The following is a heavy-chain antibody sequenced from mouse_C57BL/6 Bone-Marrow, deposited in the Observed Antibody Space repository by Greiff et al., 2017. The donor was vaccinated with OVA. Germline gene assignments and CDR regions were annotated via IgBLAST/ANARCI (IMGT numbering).Heavy chain of an antibody. J-gene: IGHJ3*01. V-gene: IGHV5-6*01. Sequence: EVKLMESGGDLVKPGGSLKLSCAASGFTFSSYGMSWVRQTPDKRLEWVATISSGGSYTYYPDSVKGRFTISRDNAKNTLYLQMSSLKSEDTAMYYCARHLSAYWGQGTLVTVSA. D-gene: IGHD6-2*01. CDR1: GFTFSSYG. CDR3: ARHLSAY. CDR2: ISSGGSYT.